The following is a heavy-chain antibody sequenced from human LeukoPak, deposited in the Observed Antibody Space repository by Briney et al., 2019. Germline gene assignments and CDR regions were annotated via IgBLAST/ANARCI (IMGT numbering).Heavy chain of an antibody. CDR1: GFTFSSYW. J-gene: IGHJ4*02. D-gene: IGHD3-10*01. CDR2: ISSSSDRV. CDR3: AREGAGGSWAAY. V-gene: IGHV3-48*01. Sequence: GGSLRLSCAASGFTFSSYWMNWARQAPGKGLEWLSYISSSSDRVYYIDSVKGRFTISRDNAKNSLYLQMNSLRVEDTAVYYCAREGAGGSWAAYWGQGTLVTVSS.